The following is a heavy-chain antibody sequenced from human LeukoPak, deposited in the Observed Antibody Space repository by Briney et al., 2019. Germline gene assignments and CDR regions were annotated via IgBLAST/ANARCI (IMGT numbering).Heavy chain of an antibody. CDR3: ARYCGGDCYSYYFDY. Sequence: SSETLSLTCTVSGGSISSGSYSWSWIRQPAGKGLEWIGRIYICGSTNSNPSLKSRVTISVDSSKNQFSLKLSSVTAADTAVYYCARYCGGDCYSYYFDYWGQGTPVTVSS. J-gene: IGHJ4*02. CDR1: GGSISSGSYS. V-gene: IGHV4-61*02. CDR2: IYICGST. D-gene: IGHD2-21*02.